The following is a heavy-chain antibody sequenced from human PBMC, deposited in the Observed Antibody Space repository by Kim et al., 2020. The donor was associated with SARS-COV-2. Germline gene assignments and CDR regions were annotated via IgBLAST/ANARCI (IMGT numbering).Heavy chain of an antibody. Sequence: SETLSLTCTVSGGSVSSGSYYWSWIRQPPGKGLEWIGYIYYSGSTNYNPSLKSRVTISVDTSKNQFSLKLSSVTAADTAVYYCARAQSSTSVSQITMIVVVNYCSAFDIWGQGTMVTVSS. CDR1: GGSVSSGSYY. J-gene: IGHJ3*02. D-gene: IGHD3-22*01. CDR3: ARAQSSTSVSQITMIVVVNYCSAFDI. V-gene: IGHV4-61*01. CDR2: IYYSGST.